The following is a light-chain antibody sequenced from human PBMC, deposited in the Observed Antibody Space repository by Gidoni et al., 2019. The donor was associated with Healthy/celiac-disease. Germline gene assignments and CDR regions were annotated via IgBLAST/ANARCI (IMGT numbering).Light chain of an antibody. CDR2: DAS. Sequence: EIVLTQSPATLSLSPGERATFSCRPSQSVSSYLAWYQQNPGQAPRLLIYDASNRATGIPARFSGSGSGTDFTLTISSLEPEDFAVYYCQQRSNWPPTFGGGTKVEIK. CDR3: QQRSNWPPT. V-gene: IGKV3-11*01. CDR1: QSVSSY. J-gene: IGKJ4*01.